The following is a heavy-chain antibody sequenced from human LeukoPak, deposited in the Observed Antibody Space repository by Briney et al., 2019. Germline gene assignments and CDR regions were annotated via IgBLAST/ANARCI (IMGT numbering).Heavy chain of an antibody. V-gene: IGHV1-2*02. J-gene: IGHJ6*02. Sequence: ASVKVSCKASGYTFTGNYMHWVRQAPGQGLEWMGWINPNSGGTNYAQKLQGRVTMTTDTSTSTAYMELRSLRSDDTAVYYCAREYSSGSYYYYYGMDVWGQGTTVSVSS. CDR3: AREYSSGSYYYYYGMDV. CDR1: GYTFTGNY. D-gene: IGHD6-19*01. CDR2: INPNSGGT.